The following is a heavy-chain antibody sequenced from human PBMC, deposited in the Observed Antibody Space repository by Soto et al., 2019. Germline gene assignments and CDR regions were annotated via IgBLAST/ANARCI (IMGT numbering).Heavy chain of an antibody. CDR1: GYTFTSYG. D-gene: IGHD4-17*01. J-gene: IGHJ6*02. V-gene: IGHV1-18*04. Sequence: QVQLVQSGAEVKKPGAAVKVSCKASGYTFTSYGISWVRQAPGQGLEWTGWISAYNGNTNYAQKLQGRVTMTTDTSTSTDYVELRSLRSDDTAVYYCARGDYAYYYGMDVWGQGTTVTVSS. CDR2: ISAYNGNT. CDR3: ARGDYAYYYGMDV.